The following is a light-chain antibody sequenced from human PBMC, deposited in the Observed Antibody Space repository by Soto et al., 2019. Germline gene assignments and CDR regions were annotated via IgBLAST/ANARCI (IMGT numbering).Light chain of an antibody. Sequence: QSALTQPPSASGSPGQSVTISCTGTSSDVGGYNYVSWYQQHPGKAPKLMIYEVTKRPSGVPDRFSGSKSGNTASLTVSGLQAEDEADYYCCSYAGSNNLKVFGTGTKLNVL. J-gene: IGLJ1*01. CDR3: CSYAGSNNLKV. CDR2: EVT. V-gene: IGLV2-8*01. CDR1: SSDVGGYNY.